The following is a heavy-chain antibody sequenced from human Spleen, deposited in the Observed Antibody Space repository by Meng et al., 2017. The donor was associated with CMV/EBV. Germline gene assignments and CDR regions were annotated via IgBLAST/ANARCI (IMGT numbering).Heavy chain of an antibody. J-gene: IGHJ4*02. V-gene: IGHV1-18*01. CDR1: GYTFTTYG. Sequence: ASVKVSCKASGYTFTTYGVTWVRQAPGQGLEWMGWISADTININYAQKFQGRVTLTTDTSTTTAYMELRSLTSDDTAKYYCSIGEFDYWGQGTLVTVSS. D-gene: IGHD3-10*01. CDR3: SIGEFDY. CDR2: ISADTINI.